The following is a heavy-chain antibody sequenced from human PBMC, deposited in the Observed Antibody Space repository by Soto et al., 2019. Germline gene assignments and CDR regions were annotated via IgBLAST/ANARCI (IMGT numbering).Heavy chain of an antibody. CDR1: GGSFSGYY. V-gene: IGHV4-34*01. J-gene: IGHJ6*02. CDR2: INHGGST. D-gene: IGHD6-19*01. Sequence: PSETLSLTCAVYGGSFSGYYWRWIRQPPGKGLEWIGEINHGGSTNYNPSLKSRVTISVDTSKNQFSLKLSSVTAADTAVYYCARGSGKSSGWGNYYYYGMDVWGQGTTVTVSS. CDR3: ARGSGKSSGWGNYYYYGMDV.